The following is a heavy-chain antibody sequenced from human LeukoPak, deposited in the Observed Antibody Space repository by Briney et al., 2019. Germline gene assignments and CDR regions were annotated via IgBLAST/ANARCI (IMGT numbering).Heavy chain of an antibody. V-gene: IGHV3-21*01. D-gene: IGHD2-2*01. Sequence: GGSLRPSCAASGFTFSSYSMNWVRQAPGKGLEWVSSISSSSSYIYYADSVKGRFTISRDNAKNSLYLQMNSLRAEDTAVYYCARGFVVVPAATYYYYYYMDVWGKGTTVTVSS. CDR1: GFTFSSYS. CDR2: ISSSSSYI. CDR3: ARGFVVVPAATYYYYYYMDV. J-gene: IGHJ6*03.